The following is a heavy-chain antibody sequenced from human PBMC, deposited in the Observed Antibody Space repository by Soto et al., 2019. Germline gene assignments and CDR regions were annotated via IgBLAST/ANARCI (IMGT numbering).Heavy chain of an antibody. V-gene: IGHV4-59*08. Sequence: SETLSLTCTVSGGSISSYYWSWIRQPPGKGLEWIGYIYYSGSTNYNPSLKSRVTISVDTSKNQFSLKLSSVTAADTAVYYCARQSGRRHYGDPNSEYYFDYWGQGTLVTVSS. J-gene: IGHJ4*02. CDR3: ARQSGRRHYGDPNSEYYFDY. CDR2: IYYSGST. CDR1: GGSISSYY. D-gene: IGHD4-17*01.